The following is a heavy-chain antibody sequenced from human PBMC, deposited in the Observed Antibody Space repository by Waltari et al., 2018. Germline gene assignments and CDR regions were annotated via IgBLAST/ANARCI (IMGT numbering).Heavy chain of an antibody. D-gene: IGHD5-18*01. J-gene: IGHJ4*02. CDR1: GGSISSYY. V-gene: IGHV4-59*01. Sequence: QVQLQESGPGLVKPSETLSLTCTVSGGSISSYYWSWIRKPPGKGLEWIGYIYYSGSTNYNPSLKSRVTISVDTSKNQFSLKLSSVTAADTAVYYCARSSVDTAMEFDYWGQGTLVTVSS. CDR2: IYYSGST. CDR3: ARSSVDTAMEFDY.